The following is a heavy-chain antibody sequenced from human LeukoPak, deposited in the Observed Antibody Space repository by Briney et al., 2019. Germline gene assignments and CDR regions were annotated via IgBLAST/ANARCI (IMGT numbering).Heavy chain of an antibody. CDR3: ARDWTTVTANFDY. Sequence: GASVKVSCKASGYTFTGYYMHWVRQAPGQGLEWMGWINPNSGGTNYAQKFQCRVSMTRDTSISTAYMELSRLRSDDTAVYYCARDWTTVTANFDYWGQGTLVTVSS. CDR2: INPNSGGT. J-gene: IGHJ4*02. V-gene: IGHV1-2*02. D-gene: IGHD4-17*01. CDR1: GYTFTGYY.